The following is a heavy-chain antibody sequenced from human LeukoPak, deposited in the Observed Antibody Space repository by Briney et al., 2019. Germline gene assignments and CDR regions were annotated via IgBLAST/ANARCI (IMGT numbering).Heavy chain of an antibody. J-gene: IGHJ6*03. D-gene: IGHD5-18*01. V-gene: IGHV1-2*02. CDR3: SRGGYSYEYYYYYYYMDV. CDR2: INPNSGGT. Sequence: ASVKVSCKASGYTFTGYYMHWVRQAPGQGLEWMGWINPNSGGTNYAQKFQGRVTMTRDTSISTAYMELSRLRSEDTAVYYCSRGGYSYEYYYYYYYMDVWGKGTTVTVSS. CDR1: GYTFTGYY.